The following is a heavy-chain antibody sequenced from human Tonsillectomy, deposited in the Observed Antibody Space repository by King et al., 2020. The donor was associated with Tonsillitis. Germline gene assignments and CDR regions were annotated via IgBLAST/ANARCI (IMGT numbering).Heavy chain of an antibody. J-gene: IGHJ4*02. Sequence: VQLVPSGSEVPTPGASVKVSCTASGYTFTSYDINWVRQAPGQGLEWLGWMNPNSGHTGYAQKFQGRVTMPRNTSISTAYMELSSLRSEDTAMYYCARVSWSGSYPPSYWGQGTLVTVSS. V-gene: IGHV1-8*01. CDR3: ARVSWSGSYPPSY. CDR2: MNPNSGHT. D-gene: IGHD3-3*01. CDR1: GYTFTSYD.